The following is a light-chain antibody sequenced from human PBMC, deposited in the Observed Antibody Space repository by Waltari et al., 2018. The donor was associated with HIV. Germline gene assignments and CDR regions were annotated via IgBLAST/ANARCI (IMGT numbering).Light chain of an antibody. J-gene: IGLJ2*01. Sequence: QSALTQPRSVSGSPGQSVTISCTGTSSDVGGYNYVSCYQQHPGNAPKLMIYEVSKRPSGVPDRFACSKSGNTASLTISGLQAEDEADYYCCSYAGSYTYVVFGGGTKLTVL. CDR3: CSYAGSYTYVV. V-gene: IGLV2-11*01. CDR1: SSDVGGYNY. CDR2: EVS.